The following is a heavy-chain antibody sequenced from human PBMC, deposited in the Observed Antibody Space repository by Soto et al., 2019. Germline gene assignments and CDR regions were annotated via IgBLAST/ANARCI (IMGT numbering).Heavy chain of an antibody. CDR1: GFTFSNAW. D-gene: IGHD6-6*01. V-gene: IGHV3-15*01. CDR3: TSEYSSSRRAEYFQH. J-gene: IGHJ1*01. Sequence: GGSLRLSCAASGFTFSNAWMSWVRQAPGKGLEWVGRIKSKTDGGTTDYATPVKGRFTISRDDSKNTLYLQMNSLKTEDTAVYYCTSEYSSSRRAEYFQHWGQGTLVTVSS. CDR2: IKSKTDGGTT.